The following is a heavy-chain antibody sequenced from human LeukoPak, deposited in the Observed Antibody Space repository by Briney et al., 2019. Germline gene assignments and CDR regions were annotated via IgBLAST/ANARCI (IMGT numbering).Heavy chain of an antibody. CDR2: MNPNSGNT. J-gene: IGHJ6*02. CDR3: ARVRKVRYYYYYGMDV. V-gene: IGHV1-8*01. Sequence: ASVKVSCKASGYTFTSYDINWVRQATGQGLEWMGWMNPNSGNTGYAQKFQGRVTMTRNTSISTAYMELSSLRSEDTAVYYCARVRKVRYYYYYGMDVWGQGTTVTVSS. D-gene: IGHD4-23*01. CDR1: GYTFTSYD.